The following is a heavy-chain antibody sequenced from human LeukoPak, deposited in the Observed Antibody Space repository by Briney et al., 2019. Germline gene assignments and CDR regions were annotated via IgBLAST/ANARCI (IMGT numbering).Heavy chain of an antibody. D-gene: IGHD3-10*01. CDR1: GFTVSSNY. CDR2: IYSGGST. Sequence: PGGSLRLSCTASGFTVSSNYMSWVRQAPGKGLEWVSVIYSGGSTYYADSVKGRFTISRDNSKNTLYLQMNSLRAEDTAVYYLSVLFGELLDGYYLGQGTLGTVSP. J-gene: IGHJ4*01. V-gene: IGHV3-53*01. CDR3: SVLFGELLDGYY.